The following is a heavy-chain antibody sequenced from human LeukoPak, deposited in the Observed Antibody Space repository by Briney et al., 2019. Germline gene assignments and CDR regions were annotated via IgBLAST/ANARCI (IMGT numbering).Heavy chain of an antibody. V-gene: IGHV1-69*13. Sequence: SVKVSCKASGGTFSSYAISWVRQAPGQGLEWMGGIIPIFGTANYAQKFQGRVTITADESTSTAYMELSSLRSGDTAVYYCARAKDYDILTGYYESGYYYGMDVWGNGTTVTVSS. D-gene: IGHD3-9*01. J-gene: IGHJ6*04. CDR3: ARAKDYDILTGYYESGYYYGMDV. CDR1: GGTFSSYA. CDR2: IIPIFGTA.